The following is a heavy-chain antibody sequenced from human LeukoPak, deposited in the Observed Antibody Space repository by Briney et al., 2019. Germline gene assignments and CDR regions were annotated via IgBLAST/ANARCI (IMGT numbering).Heavy chain of an antibody. CDR3: ARSGYRVAGKPSSGDY. D-gene: IGHD6-19*01. CDR1: GGSISSGSYY. V-gene: IGHV4-61*02. Sequence: PSETLTLTCTVSGGSISSGSYYWSWIRQPAGKGLEWIGRIYTSGSTKYNPSLKSRVTISVDTSKNQFSLKLSSVTAADTAVYYCARSGYRVAGKPSSGDYWGQGTLVTVSS. J-gene: IGHJ4*02. CDR2: IYTSGST.